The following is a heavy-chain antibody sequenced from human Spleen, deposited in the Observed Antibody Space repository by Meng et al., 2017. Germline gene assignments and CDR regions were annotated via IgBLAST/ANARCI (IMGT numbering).Heavy chain of an antibody. D-gene: IGHD3-10*01. J-gene: IGHJ4*02. Sequence: GGSLRLSCAASGFSFSSYAMSWVRHAPGKGLEWVSALSGGGFTTYYADSVKGRFAISRHNSKNTRYLQMNSLRAEDTALYYCAKYSYGLGDYLDYWGQGALVTVSS. V-gene: IGHV3-23*01. CDR2: LSGGGFTT. CDR3: AKYSYGLGDYLDY. CDR1: GFSFSSYA.